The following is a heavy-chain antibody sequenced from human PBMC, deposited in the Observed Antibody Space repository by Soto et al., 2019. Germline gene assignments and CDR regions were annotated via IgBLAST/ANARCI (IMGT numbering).Heavy chain of an antibody. D-gene: IGHD3-9*01. CDR3: ATLLRYFDWPFDY. Sequence: ASVKVSCTASGYTFTGYYMHWVRQAPGQGLEWMGWINPNSGGTNYAQKFQGRVTMTRDTSISTAYMELSRLRSDDTAVYYCATLLRYFDWPFDYWGQGXLVTVSS. CDR2: INPNSGGT. J-gene: IGHJ4*02. V-gene: IGHV1-2*02. CDR1: GYTFTGYY.